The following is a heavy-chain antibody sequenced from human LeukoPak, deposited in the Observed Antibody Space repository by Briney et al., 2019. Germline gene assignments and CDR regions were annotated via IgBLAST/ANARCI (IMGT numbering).Heavy chain of an antibody. CDR3: ARDYLGGNPDAFDI. D-gene: IGHD4-23*01. Sequence: SETLSLTCTVSGDSISSSSYYWGWIRQPPGKELEWIGSIYYSGSTYYNPSLNSRVTISVDTSKNQFSLKLSTVTAADTAVYYCARDYLGGNPDAFDIWGQGTMVTVSS. J-gene: IGHJ3*02. CDR1: GDSISSSSYY. V-gene: IGHV4-39*07. CDR2: IYYSGST.